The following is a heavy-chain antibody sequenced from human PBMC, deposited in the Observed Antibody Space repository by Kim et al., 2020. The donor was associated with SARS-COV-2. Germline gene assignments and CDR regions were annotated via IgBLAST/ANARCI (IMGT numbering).Heavy chain of an antibody. J-gene: IGHJ3*02. CDR2: IYYSGST. V-gene: IGHV4-31*03. Sequence: SETLSLTCTVSGGSISSGGYYWSWIRQHPGKGLEWIGYIYYSGSTYYNPSLKSRVTISVDTSKNQFSLKLSSVTAADTAVYYCARVEGITIFGVVIIGAVEIWGQGTMVTVSS. CDR1: GGSISSGGYY. D-gene: IGHD3-3*01. CDR3: ARVEGITIFGVVIIGAVEI.